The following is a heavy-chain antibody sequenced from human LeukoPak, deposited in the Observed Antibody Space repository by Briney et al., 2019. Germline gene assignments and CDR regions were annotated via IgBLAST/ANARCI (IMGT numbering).Heavy chain of an antibody. CDR2: ISYDGSNK. Sequence: QPGRSLRLSCAASGFTFSSYAMHWVRQAPGKGLEWVAVISYDGSNKYYADSVKGRFTISRDNPKNTLYLQMNSLRAEDTAVYYCARDPRRDGYEIGSFDYWGQGTLVTVSS. D-gene: IGHD5-24*01. CDR3: ARDPRRDGYEIGSFDY. CDR1: GFTFSSYA. J-gene: IGHJ4*02. V-gene: IGHV3-30-3*01.